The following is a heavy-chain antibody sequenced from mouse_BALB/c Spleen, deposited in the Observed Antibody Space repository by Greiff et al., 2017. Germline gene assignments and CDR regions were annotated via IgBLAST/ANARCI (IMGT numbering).Heavy chain of an antibody. CDR3: ARTGTGAMDY. Sequence: VQLQQSGGGLVQPGGSRKLSCAASGFTFSSFGMHWVRQAPEKGLEWVAYISSGSSTIYYADTVKGRFTISRDNPKNTLFLQMTSLRSEDTAMYYCARTGTGAMDYWGQGTSVTVSS. V-gene: IGHV5-17*02. J-gene: IGHJ4*01. D-gene: IGHD4-1*01. CDR1: GFTFSSFG. CDR2: ISSGSSTI.